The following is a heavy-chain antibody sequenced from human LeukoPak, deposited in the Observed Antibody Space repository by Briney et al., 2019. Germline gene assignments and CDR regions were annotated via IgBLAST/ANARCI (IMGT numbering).Heavy chain of an antibody. Sequence: GGSLRLSCAASGFTFSDFAMTWVRQAPGKGLEWVSTLLRRGGRAYYADSVKGRFTISRDNAKNSLYLQMNSLRAEDTAVYYCARDPPDYSNYYYYGMDVWGQGTTVTVSS. D-gene: IGHD4-4*01. CDR1: GFTFSDFA. V-gene: IGHV3-23*01. J-gene: IGHJ6*02. CDR3: ARDPPDYSNYYYYGMDV. CDR2: LLRRGGRA.